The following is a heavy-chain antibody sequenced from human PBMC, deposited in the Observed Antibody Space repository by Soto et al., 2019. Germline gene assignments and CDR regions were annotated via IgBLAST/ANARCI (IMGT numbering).Heavy chain of an antibody. CDR1: GYTFTGYY. J-gene: IGHJ3*02. CDR3: AATYYYDSSGYKQLDGAFDI. Sequence: ASVKVSCKASGYTFTGYYMHWVRQAPGQGLEWMGWINPNSGGTNYAQKFQGRVTMTRDTSISTAYMELSRLRSDDTAVYYCAATYYYDSSGYKQLDGAFDIWGQGTMVTVSS. V-gene: IGHV1-2*02. D-gene: IGHD3-22*01. CDR2: INPNSGGT.